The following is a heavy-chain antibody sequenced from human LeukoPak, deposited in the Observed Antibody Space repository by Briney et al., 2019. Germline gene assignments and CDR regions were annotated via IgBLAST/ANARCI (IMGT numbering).Heavy chain of an antibody. Sequence: GTLRLSCAASGFTFSSYGMSWVRQVPGKGLEWIGEINHSGSTNYNPSLKSRVTISVDTSKNQFSLKLSSVTAADTAVYYCARGPDYYDSSGFGYYFDYWGQGTLVTVSS. CDR1: GFTFSSYG. D-gene: IGHD3-22*01. J-gene: IGHJ4*02. CDR2: INHSGST. V-gene: IGHV4-34*01. CDR3: ARGPDYYDSSGFGYYFDY.